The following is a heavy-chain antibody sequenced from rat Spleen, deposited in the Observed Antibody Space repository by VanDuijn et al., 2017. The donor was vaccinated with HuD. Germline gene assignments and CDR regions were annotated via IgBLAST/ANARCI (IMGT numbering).Heavy chain of an antibody. CDR2: INPDGGTT. D-gene: IGHD4-3*01. CDR1: RFTFSNYD. V-gene: IGHV5-25*01. J-gene: IGHJ3*01. Sequence: EVQLVESGGGLVQPGRSMKLSCAASRFTFSNYDMAWVRQAPTKGLEWVASINPDGGTTYYPDSVKGRFTISRDNAENTVYLQMNSLRSEDTATYYCTRQDTSGYSNWFAYWGQGTLVTVSS. CDR3: TRQDTSGYSNWFAY.